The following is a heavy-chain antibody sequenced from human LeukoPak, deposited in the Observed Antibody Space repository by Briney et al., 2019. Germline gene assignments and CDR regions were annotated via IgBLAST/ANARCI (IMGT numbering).Heavy chain of an antibody. Sequence: SETLSLTCAVSGGSISSGGYSWSWIRQPPGKGLEWIGYIYHSGSTYYNPSLKSRVTISVDRSKNQFSLKLSSVTAAGTAVYYCARGLVLGERRGGRNWFDPWGQGTLVTVSS. CDR2: IYHSGST. CDR3: ARGLVLGERRGGRNWFDP. D-gene: IGHD1-1*01. CDR1: GGSISSGGYS. J-gene: IGHJ5*02. V-gene: IGHV4-30-2*01.